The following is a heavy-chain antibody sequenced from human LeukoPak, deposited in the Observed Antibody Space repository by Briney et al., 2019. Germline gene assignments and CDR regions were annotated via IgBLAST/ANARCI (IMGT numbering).Heavy chain of an antibody. CDR2: INSDGSST. V-gene: IGHV3-74*01. CDR3: ARDLERYYDSSGYHY. Sequence: PGGSLRLSCAASGFTFSSYWMHWVRQAPGKGLVWVSRINSDGSSTSYADSVKGRFTISRDNAKNTLYLQMISLRAEDTAVYYCARDLERYYDSSGYHYWGQGALVTVSS. D-gene: IGHD3-22*01. CDR1: GFTFSSYW. J-gene: IGHJ4*02.